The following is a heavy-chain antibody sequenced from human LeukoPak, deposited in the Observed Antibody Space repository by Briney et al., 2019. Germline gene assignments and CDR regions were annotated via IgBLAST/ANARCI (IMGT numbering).Heavy chain of an antibody. D-gene: IGHD3-22*01. CDR1: GGSISSGGCY. Sequence: SQTLCLTCTVSGGSISSGGCYWSWLRQHPGKGLEWIGYIYYSGSTYYNPSLKSRVTISVDTSKDQFSLKLSSVTAADTAVYYCARGYDSFFDYWGQGTLVTVSS. CDR3: ARGYDSFFDY. J-gene: IGHJ4*02. V-gene: IGHV4-31*03. CDR2: IYYSGST.